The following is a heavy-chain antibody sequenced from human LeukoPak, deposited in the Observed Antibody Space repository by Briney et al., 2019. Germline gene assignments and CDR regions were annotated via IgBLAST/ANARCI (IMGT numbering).Heavy chain of an antibody. D-gene: IGHD3-10*01. CDR3: ARDPYGSGDGYYMDV. CDR1: GFTFSSYD. J-gene: IGHJ6*03. Sequence: GGSLRLSCAASGFTFSSYDMNWVRQAPGKGLEWVSYISSSGSTIFYADSVKGQFTVSRDNAKNSLYLQMSSLRADDTAVYYCARDPYGSGDGYYMDVWGKGTTVTISS. V-gene: IGHV3-48*03. CDR2: ISSSGSTI.